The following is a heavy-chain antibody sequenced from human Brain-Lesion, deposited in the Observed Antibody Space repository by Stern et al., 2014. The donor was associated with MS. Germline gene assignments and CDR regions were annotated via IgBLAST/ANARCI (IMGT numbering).Heavy chain of an antibody. V-gene: IGHV3-30*18. D-gene: IGHD3-10*01. J-gene: IGHJ4*02. CDR2: ISYDGSDT. Sequence: QVQLVQSGGGVIQPGSSLRLPCKASGCTFSSYGMHWVRQAPGKGLEWVAVISYDGSDTYYAESVKGRFTTSRYNSKNTLYLEMRSLRPEDTAVYYCVKRGITEVRGVRLGDYWGPGTLVIVSS. CDR1: GCTFSSYG. CDR3: VKRGITEVRGVRLGDY.